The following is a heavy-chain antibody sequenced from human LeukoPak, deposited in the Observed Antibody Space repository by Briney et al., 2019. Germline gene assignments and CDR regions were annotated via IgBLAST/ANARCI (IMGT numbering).Heavy chain of an antibody. J-gene: IGHJ5*02. CDR3: ARGDTNWFDP. D-gene: IGHD3-16*01. CDR2: IYYSGST. V-gene: IGHV4-39*01. Sequence: SETLSLTCTVSGGSISSSSYYWGWIRQPPGKGLEWIGSIYYSGSTYYNPSLKSRVTISVDTSKNQFSLKLSSVTAADTAVYYCARGDTNWFDPWGQGTLVTVSS. CDR1: GGSISSSSYY.